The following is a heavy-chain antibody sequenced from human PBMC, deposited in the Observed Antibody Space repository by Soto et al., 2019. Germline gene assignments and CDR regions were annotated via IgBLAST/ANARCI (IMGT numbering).Heavy chain of an antibody. D-gene: IGHD6-13*01. CDR3: ASSGSSWNYYYYGMDV. Sequence: GGSLRLSCAASGFTFSSYWMHWVRQAPGKGLVWVSRINSEGSSTTYADSVKGRFTISRDNAKNTLYLQMNSLRAEDTAVYYCASSGSSWNYYYYGMDVWGQGTTVTVSS. V-gene: IGHV3-74*01. CDR1: GFTFSSYW. CDR2: INSEGSST. J-gene: IGHJ6*02.